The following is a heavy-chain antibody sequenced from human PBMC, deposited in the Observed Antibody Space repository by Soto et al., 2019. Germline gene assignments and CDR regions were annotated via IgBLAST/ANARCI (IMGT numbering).Heavy chain of an antibody. CDR1: GFSFSDYS. Sequence: VQLVESGGGLVYPGGSLRLSCVGSGFSFSDYSMNWVRQAPGKGLQWVSSISSTTNYIYYGDSMKGRFTISRDNAKNSLYLEMNSLRAEDTAVYYCARESEDLTSNFDYWGQGTLVTVSS. CDR3: ARESEDLTSNFDY. J-gene: IGHJ4*02. V-gene: IGHV3-21*06. CDR2: ISSTTNYI.